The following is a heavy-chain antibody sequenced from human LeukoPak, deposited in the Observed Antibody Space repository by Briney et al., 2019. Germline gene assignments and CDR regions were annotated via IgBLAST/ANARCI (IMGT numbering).Heavy chain of an antibody. Sequence: ASVKVSCKASGYTFTSYGISWVRQAPGQGLEWMGWISAYNGNTNYAQKLQGRVTMTTDTSTSTAYMELRSLRSDDTAVYYCARDLVVVPAAIISDYWGQGTLVTVSS. CDR1: GYTFTSYG. V-gene: IGHV1-18*01. D-gene: IGHD2-2*01. J-gene: IGHJ4*02. CDR2: ISAYNGNT. CDR3: ARDLVVVPAAIISDY.